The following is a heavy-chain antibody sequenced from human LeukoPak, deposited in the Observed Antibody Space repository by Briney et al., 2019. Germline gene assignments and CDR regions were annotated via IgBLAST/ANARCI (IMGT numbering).Heavy chain of an antibody. Sequence: ASVKVSCKASGFTFTSYYMHWVRQAPGQGLEWMGIINPSGGSTSYAQKFQGRVTMTTDTSTTTAYMELRSLRSDDTAVYYCARDRQTNWFDPWGQGTLVTVSS. J-gene: IGHJ5*02. CDR1: GFTFTSYY. V-gene: IGHV1-46*01. CDR2: INPSGGST. CDR3: ARDRQTNWFDP.